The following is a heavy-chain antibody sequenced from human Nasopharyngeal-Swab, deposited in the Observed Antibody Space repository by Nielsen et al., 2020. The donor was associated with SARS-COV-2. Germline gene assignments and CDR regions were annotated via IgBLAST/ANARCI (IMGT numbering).Heavy chain of an antibody. CDR1: GFTFNNYN. D-gene: IGHD3-3*01. V-gene: IGHV3-21*01. CDR3: ARDGLDYDFWSAYFMDV. CDR2: ISSSSSYI. Sequence: GGSLRLSCAASGFTFNNYNFNWVRQAPGKGLEWVSSISSSSSYIYYADSVKGRFTISRDNAKNSLYLQMNSLRVEDTAVYYCARDGLDYDFWSAYFMDVWGQGTTVTVSS. J-gene: IGHJ6*02.